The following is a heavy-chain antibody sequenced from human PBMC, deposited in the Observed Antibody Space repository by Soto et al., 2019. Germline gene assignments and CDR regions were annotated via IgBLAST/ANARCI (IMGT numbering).Heavy chain of an antibody. CDR3: ARDLGGYSGYDYWFDP. CDR2: INGVSTNI. Sequence: GGSLRLSCAASGFTFSTYAMNWVRQAPGKGLEWISYINGVSTNIYYADSVKGRFTISRDNAKNSLYLQMNSLRADDTAVYYCARDLGGYSGYDYWFDPWGQGTLVTVSS. J-gene: IGHJ5*02. CDR1: GFTFSTYA. V-gene: IGHV3-48*01. D-gene: IGHD5-12*01.